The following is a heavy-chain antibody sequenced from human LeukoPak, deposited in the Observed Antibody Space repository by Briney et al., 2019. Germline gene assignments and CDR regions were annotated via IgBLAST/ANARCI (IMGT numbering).Heavy chain of an antibody. Sequence: TGGSLRLSCAASGFTFTNAWMSWVRQAPGKGLEWVGRIKSNTDGGTTDYAAPVNGRFTISRDDSKNTLYLQMNSLKTEDTAVYYCTTLYDRSSFPWGQGTMVTVSS. CDR1: GFTFTNAW. CDR3: TTLYDRSSFP. J-gene: IGHJ3*01. CDR2: IKSNTDGGTT. D-gene: IGHD3-22*01. V-gene: IGHV3-15*01.